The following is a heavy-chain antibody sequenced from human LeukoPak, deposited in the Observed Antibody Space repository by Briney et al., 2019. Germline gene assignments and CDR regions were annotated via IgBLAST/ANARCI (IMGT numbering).Heavy chain of an antibody. V-gene: IGHV4-59*01. D-gene: IGHD3-22*01. J-gene: IGHJ4*02. CDR1: GGSISSYY. CDR3: ARGVPYYYDSSGYPFHY. CDR2: IYYSGST. Sequence: SETLSLTCTVSGGSISSYYRNWIRQPPGKGLEWIGYIYYSGSTNYNPSLKSRVTISVDTSKNQFSLKLSSVTAADTAVYYCARGVPYYYDSSGYPFHYWGQGTLVTVSS.